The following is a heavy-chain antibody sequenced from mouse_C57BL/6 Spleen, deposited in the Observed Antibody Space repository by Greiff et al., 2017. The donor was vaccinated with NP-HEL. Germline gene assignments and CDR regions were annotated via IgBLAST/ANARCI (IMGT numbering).Heavy chain of an antibody. D-gene: IGHD1-1*01. J-gene: IGHJ4*01. CDR3: ARWVLRSFYYAMDY. CDR2: IWSGGST. V-gene: IGHV2-2*01. CDR1: GFSLTSYG. Sequence: QVQLKQSGPGLVQPSKSLSITCTVSGFSLTSYGVHWVRQSPGKGLEWLGVIWSGGSTDYNAAFISRLSISKDNSKSQFFFKMNSLQADDTAIYYCARWVLRSFYYAMDYWGQGTSVTVSS.